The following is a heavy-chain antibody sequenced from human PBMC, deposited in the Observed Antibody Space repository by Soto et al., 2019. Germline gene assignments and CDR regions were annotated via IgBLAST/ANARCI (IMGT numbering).Heavy chain of an antibody. CDR2: ISGSGGST. D-gene: IGHD4-17*01. Sequence: GGSLRLSCAASGFTFSSYAMSWVRQAPGKGLEWVSAISGSGGSTYYADSVKGRFTISRDNSKNTLYLQMNSLRAEDTAVYYCAPSTTVTIDFDYWGQGTLVTVSS. J-gene: IGHJ4*02. V-gene: IGHV3-23*01. CDR3: APSTTVTIDFDY. CDR1: GFTFSSYA.